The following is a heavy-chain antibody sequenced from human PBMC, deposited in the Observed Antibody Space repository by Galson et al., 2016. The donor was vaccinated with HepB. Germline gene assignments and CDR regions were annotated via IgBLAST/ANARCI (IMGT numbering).Heavy chain of an antibody. J-gene: IGHJ3*02. CDR1: GASITSFY. Sequence: LTCTVSGASITSFYWNWIRQSPGKGLEWIGYVYYYGTTSHNPSLKGRVTTSIDSSKNQLSLNLTSVSAADTAVYYCARAGFFDRLLIDAFDIWGRGTMVTVSS. V-gene: IGHV4-59*01. CDR3: ARAGFFDRLLIDAFDI. D-gene: IGHD3-9*01. CDR2: VYYYGTT.